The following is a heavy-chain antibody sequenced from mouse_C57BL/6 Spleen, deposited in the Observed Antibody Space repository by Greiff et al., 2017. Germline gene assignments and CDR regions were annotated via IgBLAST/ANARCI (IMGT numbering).Heavy chain of an antibody. CDR3: ARSYYDYDGGAWFAY. V-gene: IGHV1-78*01. J-gene: IGHJ3*01. Sequence: VQLQQSDAELVKPGASVKISCKVSGYTFTDHTIHWMKQRPEQGLEWIGYIYPRDGSTKYNGKFKGKATLTADKSSSTAYMQLNSLTSEDSAVYFCARSYYDYDGGAWFAYWGQGTLVTVSA. D-gene: IGHD2-4*01. CDR1: GYTFTDHT. CDR2: IYPRDGST.